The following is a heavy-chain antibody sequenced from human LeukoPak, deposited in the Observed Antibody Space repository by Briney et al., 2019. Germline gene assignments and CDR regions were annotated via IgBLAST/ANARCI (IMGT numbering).Heavy chain of an antibody. V-gene: IGHV3-11*01. CDR1: GFIFSDYY. J-gene: IGHJ4*02. CDR3: ARWGTEGATGYYFDY. CDR2: ISSSGSAI. Sequence: PGGSLRLSCAAFGFIFSDYYITWIRQAPGKGLEWVSYISSSGSAIYYADSVEGRFTISRDNARNSLYLQMNNLRAEDTAVYYCARWGTEGATGYYFDYWGQGTLVTVSS. D-gene: IGHD1-26*01.